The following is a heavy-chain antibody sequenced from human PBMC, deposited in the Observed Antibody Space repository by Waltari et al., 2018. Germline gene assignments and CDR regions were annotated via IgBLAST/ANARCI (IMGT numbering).Heavy chain of an antibody. Sequence: QVQLQQWGAGLLKPSETLSLTCTVYGESFSGYYWSWIRQPPGKGLEWSGEINHSGSSNYNPSLKSRITISLNTSKNQFSLKLSSVTAADTAVYYCARARLQGTVVVSATIRYCYAMDVWGQGTTVTVSS. CDR1: GESFSGYY. D-gene: IGHD2-2*01. CDR2: INHSGSS. V-gene: IGHV4-34*01. CDR3: ARARLQGTVVVSATIRYCYAMDV. J-gene: IGHJ6*02.